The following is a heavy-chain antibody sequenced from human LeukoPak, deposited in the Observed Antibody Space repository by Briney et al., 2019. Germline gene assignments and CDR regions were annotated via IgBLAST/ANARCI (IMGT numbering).Heavy chain of an antibody. D-gene: IGHD3-3*01. V-gene: IGHV1-24*01. CDR1: GYTLTELS. CDR3: ATIFGVVISAFDI. Sequence: ASVKVSCKVSGYTLTELSMHWVRQAPGKGLEWMGGSDPEDGETIYAQKFQGRVTMTEDTSTDTAYMELSSLRSEDTAVYYCATIFGVVISAFDIWGQGTMVIVSS. J-gene: IGHJ3*02. CDR2: SDPEDGET.